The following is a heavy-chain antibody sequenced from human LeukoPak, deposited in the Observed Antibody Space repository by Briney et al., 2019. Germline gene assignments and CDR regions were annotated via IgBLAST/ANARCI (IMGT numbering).Heavy chain of an antibody. CDR1: GFTFSSYE. Sequence: TGGSLRLSXAASGFTFSSYEMNWVCQAPGKGLEWVSYISSSGSTIYYADSVKGRFTISRDNAKNSLYLQMNSLRAEDTAVYYCAVTTGLIDDYWGQGTLVTVSS. CDR3: AVTTGLIDDY. V-gene: IGHV3-48*03. D-gene: IGHD4-17*01. J-gene: IGHJ4*02. CDR2: ISSSGSTI.